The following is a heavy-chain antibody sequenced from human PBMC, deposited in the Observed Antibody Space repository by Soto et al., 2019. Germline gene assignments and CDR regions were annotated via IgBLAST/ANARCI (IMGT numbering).Heavy chain of an antibody. J-gene: IGHJ3*02. V-gene: IGHV4-59*01. Sequence: SETLSLTCTVSGGSISSYYWSWIRQPPGKGLEWIGYIYYSGSTNYNPSLKSRVTISVDTSKNQFSLKLSSVTAADTAVYYCARGSWYCSGGSCYSGAFDIWGQGTMVTV. CDR3: ARGSWYCSGGSCYSGAFDI. CDR2: IYYSGST. CDR1: GGSISSYY. D-gene: IGHD2-15*01.